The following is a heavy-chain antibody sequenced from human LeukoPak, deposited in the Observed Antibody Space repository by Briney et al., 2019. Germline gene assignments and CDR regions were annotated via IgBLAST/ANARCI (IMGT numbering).Heavy chain of an antibody. Sequence: NSSETLSLTCAVCVGSFSGYYWSWIRQPPGKGLEWIGEINHSGSTNYNSSLKSRVTISVDTSKNQFSLKLSSVTAADTAVYYCARGYYGSGSHCCHMDVWGKGTTITVS. CDR1: VGSFSGYY. V-gene: IGHV4-34*01. CDR3: ARGYYGSGSHCCHMDV. J-gene: IGHJ6*03. CDR2: INHSGST. D-gene: IGHD3-10*01.